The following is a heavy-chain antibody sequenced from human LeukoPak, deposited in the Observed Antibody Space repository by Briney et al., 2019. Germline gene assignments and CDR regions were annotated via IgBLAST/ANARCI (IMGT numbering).Heavy chain of an antibody. V-gene: IGHV1-2*02. J-gene: IGHJ5*02. CDR1: GYTFTRYY. CDR3: ARDEYYYDSSGYYNWFDP. CDR2: INPSGGST. Sequence: GASVKVSCKASGYTFTRYYMNWVRQAPGQGLEWIGLINPSGGSTNYAQKFQGRVTMTRDTSISTAYMELSRLRSDDTAVYYCARDEYYYDSSGYYNWFDPWGQGTLVTVSS. D-gene: IGHD3-22*01.